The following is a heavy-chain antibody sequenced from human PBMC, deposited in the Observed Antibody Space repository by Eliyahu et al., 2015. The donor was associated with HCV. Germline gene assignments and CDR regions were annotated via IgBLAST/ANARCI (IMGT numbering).Heavy chain of an antibody. V-gene: IGHV5-51*01. CDR2: IYPGDSDT. CDR3: ARTLDPLAPLDY. CDR1: GYSFTSYG. Sequence: EVQLVQSGAEVXKPXESLKISCKGSGYSFTSYGIGWVRQMPGKGRXWMGIIYPGDSDTRYSPSFQGQVTISADKSISTAYLQWRSLKASDTAMYYCARTLDPLAPLDYWGQGTLVTVSS. D-gene: IGHD3-3*01. J-gene: IGHJ4*02.